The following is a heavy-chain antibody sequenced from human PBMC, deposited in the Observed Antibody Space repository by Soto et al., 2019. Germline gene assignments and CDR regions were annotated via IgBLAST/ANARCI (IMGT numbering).Heavy chain of an antibody. Sequence: SVKVSCKASGGTFSSYAISWVRQAPGQGLEWMGGIIPIFGTANYAQKFQGRVTITADESTSTAYMELSSLRSEDTAVYYCARDGRAEMATIDWGQGTLVTVSS. CDR2: IIPIFGTA. J-gene: IGHJ4*02. D-gene: IGHD5-12*01. CDR1: GGTFSSYA. V-gene: IGHV1-69*13. CDR3: ARDGRAEMATID.